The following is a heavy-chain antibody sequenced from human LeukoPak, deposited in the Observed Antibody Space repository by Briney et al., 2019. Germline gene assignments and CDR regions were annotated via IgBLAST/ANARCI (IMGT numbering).Heavy chain of an antibody. CDR3: ARTKNLVVPARFDP. J-gene: IGHJ5*02. V-gene: IGHV1-18*01. D-gene: IGHD2-2*01. Sequence: ASVKVSCKASGGTFSSYAISWVRQAPGQGLEWMGWISAYNGNTNYAQKLQGRVTMTTDTSTSTAYMELRSLRSDDTAVYYCARTKNLVVPARFDPWGQGTLVTVSS. CDR1: GGTFSSYA. CDR2: ISAYNGNT.